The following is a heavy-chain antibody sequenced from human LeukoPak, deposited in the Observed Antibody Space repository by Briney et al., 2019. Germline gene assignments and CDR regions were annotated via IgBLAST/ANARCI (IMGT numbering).Heavy chain of an antibody. V-gene: IGHV4-59*12. CDR1: GGSISSYC. Sequence: PSETLSLTCTVSGGSISSYCWSWIRQPPGKGLEWIGYIYYSGSTNYNPSLKSRVTISVDTSKNQFSLKLSSVTAADTAVYYCARTLWVCSSTSCYGGPFDYWGQGTLVTVSS. CDR2: IYYSGST. D-gene: IGHD2-2*01. J-gene: IGHJ4*02. CDR3: ARTLWVCSSTSCYGGPFDY.